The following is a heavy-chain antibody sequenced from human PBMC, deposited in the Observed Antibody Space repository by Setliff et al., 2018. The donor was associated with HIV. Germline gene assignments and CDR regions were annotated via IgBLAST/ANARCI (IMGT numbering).Heavy chain of an antibody. J-gene: IGHJ3*02. CDR2: ISYSGNT. Sequence: PRKGLEWIGYISYSGNTYYNPSLKSRVTISVDTSKNQFSLKLSSVTAADTAVYFCARESPGSDYYSNAFDIWGQGTMVTVSS. CDR3: ARESPGSDYYSNAFDI. D-gene: IGHD3-22*01. V-gene: IGHV4-31*02.